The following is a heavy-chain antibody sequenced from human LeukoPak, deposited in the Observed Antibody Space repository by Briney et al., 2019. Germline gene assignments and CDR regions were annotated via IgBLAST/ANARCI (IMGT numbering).Heavy chain of an antibody. D-gene: IGHD6-13*01. CDR2: ISWNSGSI. Sequence: GRSLRLSCAASGFTFDDYAMHWVRQAPGKGLEWVSGISWNSGSIGYADSVKGRFTISRDNAKNSLYLQMNSLRAEDTAVYYCARGVGSSWYYFDYWGQGTLVTVSP. CDR3: ARGVGSSWYYFDY. V-gene: IGHV3-9*01. J-gene: IGHJ4*02. CDR1: GFTFDDYA.